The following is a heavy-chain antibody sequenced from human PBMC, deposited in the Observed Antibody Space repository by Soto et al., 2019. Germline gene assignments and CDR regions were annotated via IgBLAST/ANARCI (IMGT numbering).Heavy chain of an antibody. CDR2: ISWNSGSI. J-gene: IGHJ6*02. Sequence: GGSLRLSCAASGFTFDDYAMHWVRQAPGKGLEWVPGISWNSGSIGYADSVKGRFTISRDNAKNSLYLQMNSLRAEDTALYYCAKDMAVAGRDYYYYYGMDVWGQGTAVTVSS. CDR3: AKDMAVAGRDYYYYYGMDV. D-gene: IGHD6-19*01. CDR1: GFTFDDYA. V-gene: IGHV3-9*01.